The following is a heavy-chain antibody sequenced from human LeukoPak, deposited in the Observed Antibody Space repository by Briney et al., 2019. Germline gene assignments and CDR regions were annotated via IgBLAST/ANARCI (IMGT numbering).Heavy chain of an antibody. V-gene: IGHV3-30-3*01. D-gene: IGHD3-10*01. CDR1: GFTFSSYA. J-gene: IGHJ3*02. CDR3: AKDRKRITMVPGAFDI. Sequence: GGSLRLSCAASGFTFSSYAMHWVRQAPGKGLEWVAVISYDGSNKYYADSVKGRFTISRDNSKNTLYLQMNSLRAEDTAVYYCAKDRKRITMVPGAFDIWGQGTMVTVSS. CDR2: ISYDGSNK.